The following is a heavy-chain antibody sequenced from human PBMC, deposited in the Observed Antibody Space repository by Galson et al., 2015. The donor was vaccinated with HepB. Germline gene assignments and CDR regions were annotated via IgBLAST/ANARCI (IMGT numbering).Heavy chain of an antibody. Sequence: SLRLSCAASGFTFSSYGMHWVRQAPGKGLEWVAVISYDGSNKYYADSVKGRFTISRDNSKNTLYLQMNSLRAEDTAVYYCAKDGDYDFWSGYSIGSYFDYWGQGTLVTVSS. J-gene: IGHJ4*02. D-gene: IGHD3-3*01. CDR3: AKDGDYDFWSGYSIGSYFDY. CDR2: ISYDGSNK. CDR1: GFTFSSYG. V-gene: IGHV3-30*18.